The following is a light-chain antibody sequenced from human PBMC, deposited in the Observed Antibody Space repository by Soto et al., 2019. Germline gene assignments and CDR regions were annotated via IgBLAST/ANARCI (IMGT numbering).Light chain of an antibody. CDR1: QSVNTH. CDR2: AAS. Sequence: DIQMTQSPSSLSASVGDRVTITCRASQSVNTHLNWYQQKPGRAPELLIYAASSLQSGVPSRFSGSGSGTDFTLTISSLQPEDFATFYCQQSYSIPYTFGQGTKLEIK. CDR3: QQSYSIPYT. J-gene: IGKJ2*01. V-gene: IGKV1-39*01.